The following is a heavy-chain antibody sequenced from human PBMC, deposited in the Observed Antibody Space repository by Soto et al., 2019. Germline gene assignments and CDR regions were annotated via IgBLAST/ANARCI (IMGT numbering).Heavy chain of an antibody. CDR2: VSHDGRNT. CDR1: GFTFSDYA. V-gene: IGHV3-30*18. CDR3: AKGGRTWLVTSDFNY. Sequence: VQLVESGGGVVQPGRSLRLSCAASGFTFSDYAMHWVRQAPGKGLEWVAVVSHDGRNTHYAVSVKGRFTISRDSSKTTVSLEMTSLRAEDTAVYYCAKGGRTWLVTSDFNYWGQGALVTVSS. D-gene: IGHD6-19*01. J-gene: IGHJ4*02.